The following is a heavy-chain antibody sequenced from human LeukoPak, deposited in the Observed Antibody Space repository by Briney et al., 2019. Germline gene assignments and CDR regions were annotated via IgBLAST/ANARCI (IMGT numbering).Heavy chain of an antibody. CDR3: ARDGGDYGGNSDAFDI. CDR2: MNPNSGTT. J-gene: IGHJ3*02. Sequence: ASVKVSCKASGYTFTSYDINWVRQATGQGLEWMGWMNPNSGTTGYAQKFQGRVTMTRNTSISTAYMELSSLRSEDTAVYYCARDGGDYGGNSDAFDIWGQGTMVTVSS. CDR1: GYTFTSYD. D-gene: IGHD4-23*01. V-gene: IGHV1-8*01.